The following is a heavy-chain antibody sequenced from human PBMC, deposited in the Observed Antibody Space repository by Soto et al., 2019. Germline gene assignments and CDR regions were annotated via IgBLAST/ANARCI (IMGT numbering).Heavy chain of an antibody. CDR1: GRSISSSSYY. V-gene: IGHV4-39*01. CDR3: ARGEVAAAGYYYYYYGMDV. D-gene: IGHD6-13*01. J-gene: IGHJ6*02. Sequence: SETLSLTCTVSGRSISSSSYYWGWIRPPPGKGLAWIGSIYYSGSTYYNPSLKSRVTISVDTSKNQFSLKLSSVTAADTAVYYCARGEVAAAGYYYYYYGMDVWGQGTTVTVSS. CDR2: IYYSGST.